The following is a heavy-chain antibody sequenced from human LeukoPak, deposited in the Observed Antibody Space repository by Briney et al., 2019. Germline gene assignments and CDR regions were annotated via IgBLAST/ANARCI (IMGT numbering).Heavy chain of an antibody. CDR2: IYYSGST. CDR1: GGSISSGGYY. CDR3: ARGTGTTFY. D-gene: IGHD1-7*01. Sequence: PSETLSLTCTVSGGSISSGGYYWGWLRQHPGKGLEWIAYIYYSGSTYYNPSLKSRVTISVDTSKNQFSLKLSSVTASDTAVYYCARGTGTTFYWGQGTLVTVSS. J-gene: IGHJ4*02. V-gene: IGHV4-31*03.